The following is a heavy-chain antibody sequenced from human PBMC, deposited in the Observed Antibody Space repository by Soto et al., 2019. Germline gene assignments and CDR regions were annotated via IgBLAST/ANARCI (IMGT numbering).Heavy chain of an antibody. J-gene: IGHJ4*02. D-gene: IGHD6-6*01. CDR2: ISYDGSNK. V-gene: IGHV3-30*18. CDR1: GFTFSSYG. CDR3: AKDRYSSSSGRLDY. Sequence: QVQLVESGGGVVQPGRSLRLSCAASGFTFSSYGMHWVRQAPGKGLEWVAVISYDGSNKYYADSVKGRFTISRDNSKNTLYLQMNSLRAEDTAVYYCAKDRYSSSSGRLDYWGQGTLVTVSS.